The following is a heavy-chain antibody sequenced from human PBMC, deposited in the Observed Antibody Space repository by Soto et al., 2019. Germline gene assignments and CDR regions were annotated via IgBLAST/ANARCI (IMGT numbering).Heavy chain of an antibody. V-gene: IGHV3-7*01. CDR3: AKDRTAAGTREYYYYYYGMDV. J-gene: IGHJ6*02. CDR1: GFTFSTYW. CDR2: IKRDGSEE. D-gene: IGHD6-13*01. Sequence: GGSLRLSCEASGFTFSTYWMSWVRQAPGKGLEWVANIKRDGSEEYYVDSVKGRFTISRDNAKNSLYLQMNSLRVEDTAVYYCAKDRTAAGTREYYYYYYGMDVWGQGTTVTVSS.